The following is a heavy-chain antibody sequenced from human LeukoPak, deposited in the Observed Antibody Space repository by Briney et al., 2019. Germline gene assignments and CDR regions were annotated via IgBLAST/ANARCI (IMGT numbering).Heavy chain of an antibody. CDR3: ARGGCSSTSCYRGFDY. Sequence: GGSLRHSCAASGFTFSSCAMHWVRQAPGKGLEWVAVISYDGSNKYYADSVKGRFTTSRDNSKNTLYLQMNSLRAEDTAVYYCARGGCSSTSCYRGFDYWGQGILVTVSS. V-gene: IGHV3-30*01. CDR1: GFTFSSCA. CDR2: ISYDGSNK. J-gene: IGHJ4*02. D-gene: IGHD2-2*02.